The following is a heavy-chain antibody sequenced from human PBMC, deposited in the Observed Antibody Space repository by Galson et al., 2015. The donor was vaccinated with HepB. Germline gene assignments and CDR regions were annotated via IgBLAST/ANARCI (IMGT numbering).Heavy chain of an antibody. J-gene: IGHJ6*02. D-gene: IGHD3-10*01. CDR1: GFTFSSYA. CDR2: ISYDGSNK. CDR3: AGTYGSGSSYGMDV. Sequence: SLRLSCAASGFTFSSYAMHWVRQAPGKGLEWVAVISYDGSNKYYADSVKGRFTISRDNSKNTLYLQMNSLRAEDTAVYYCAGTYGSGSSYGMDVWGQGTTVTVSS. V-gene: IGHV3-30*04.